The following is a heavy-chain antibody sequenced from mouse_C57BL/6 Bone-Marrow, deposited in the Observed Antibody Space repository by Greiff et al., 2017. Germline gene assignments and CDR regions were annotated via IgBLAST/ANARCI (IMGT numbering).Heavy chain of an antibody. CDR1: GFTFKNTC. CDR2: IDPANGNT. Sequence: VQLQQSVAELVRPGASVKLSCTASGFTFKNTCMHWVKQRPDQGLEWIGRIDPANGNTKYAPKFQGKATITADTSSNTAYLQLSSLTSEDTANYYWARSGRGYAVDYWGQGTTVTVSS. V-gene: IGHV14-3*01. CDR3: ARSGRGYAVDY. D-gene: IGHD3-1*01. J-gene: IGHJ4*01.